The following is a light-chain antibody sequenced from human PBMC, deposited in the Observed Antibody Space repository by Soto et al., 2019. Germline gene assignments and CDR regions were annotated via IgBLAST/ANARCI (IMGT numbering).Light chain of an antibody. J-gene: IGLJ1*01. CDR3: SSYTSSSTNV. CDR1: SSDVGGYNY. CDR2: LVS. Sequence: QSALTQPASVSGSPGQSITISCTGTSSDVGGYNYVSWYQQHPGKAPQLMIYLVSNRPSGVSDRFSGSKSGNTASLTISGLQAEDEADYYCSSYTSSSTNVFGTGTKVTVL. V-gene: IGLV2-14*01.